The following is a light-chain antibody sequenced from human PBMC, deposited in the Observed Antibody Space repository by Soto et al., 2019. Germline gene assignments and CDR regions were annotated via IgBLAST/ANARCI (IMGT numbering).Light chain of an antibody. CDR1: QSLLNSNGYNY. J-gene: IGKJ5*01. CDR2: LAS. V-gene: IGKV2-28*01. Sequence: DVAMTQSPLSLPVTPGEPASISCRSTQSLLNSNGYNYLDWYLQKPGQPPQLLISLASDRASGVPDRFSGGGSGTDFTLKISRVEAEDVGVYYCMQALQTPPTFGQGTRLEIK. CDR3: MQALQTPPT.